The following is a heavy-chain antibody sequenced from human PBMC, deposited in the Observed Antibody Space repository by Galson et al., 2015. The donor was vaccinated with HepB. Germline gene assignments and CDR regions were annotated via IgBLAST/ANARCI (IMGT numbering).Heavy chain of an antibody. D-gene: IGHD3-10*01. V-gene: IGHV3-23*01. J-gene: IGHJ4*02. CDR3: ARDAGGRELLWFGEPGGYFDY. Sequence: SLRLSCAASGFTFSSYAMSWVRQAPGKGLEWVSAISGSGGSTYYADSVKGRFTISRDNSKNSLYLQMNSLRAEDTAVYYCARDAGGRELLWFGEPGGYFDYWGQGTLVTVSS. CDR2: ISGSGGST. CDR1: GFTFSSYA.